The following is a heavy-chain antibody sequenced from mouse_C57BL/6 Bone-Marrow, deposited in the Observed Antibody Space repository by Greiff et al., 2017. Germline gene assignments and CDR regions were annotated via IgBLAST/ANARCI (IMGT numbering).Heavy chain of an antibody. CDR3: TMSLISYDCNY. CDR2: IDPADGEN. J-gene: IGHJ2*01. V-gene: IGHV14-2*01. CDR1: GFNFKGYY. Sequence: VQLQQPGAELVKPGASVKLSCTASGFNFKGYYIHWVKQRTEQGLEWIGRIDPADGENKYAPKFQGKATLTADTSSTTAYLQLSSLTSEDAAVYYWTMSLISYDCNYWGQGTALTVSA. D-gene: IGHD2-10*01.